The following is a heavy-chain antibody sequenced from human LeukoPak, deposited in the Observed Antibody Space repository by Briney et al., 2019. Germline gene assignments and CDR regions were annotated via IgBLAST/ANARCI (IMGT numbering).Heavy chain of an antibody. Sequence: GGSLRLSCAASGFTFSSYSMNWVRQAPGKGLEWVSCISSSSSYIYYADSVKGRFTISRDNAKNSLYLQMNSLRAEDTAVYYCARDGGNIVGAKSYFDYWGQGTLVTVSS. CDR2: ISSSSSYI. CDR3: ARDGGNIVGAKSYFDY. V-gene: IGHV3-21*01. J-gene: IGHJ4*02. CDR1: GFTFSSYS. D-gene: IGHD1-26*01.